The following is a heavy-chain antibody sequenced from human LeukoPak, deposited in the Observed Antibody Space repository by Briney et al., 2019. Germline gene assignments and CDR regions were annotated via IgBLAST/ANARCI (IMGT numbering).Heavy chain of an antibody. CDR1: GGSISSSNW. Sequence: SETQSLTCAVSGGSISSSNWWSWVRQPPGKGLEWIGEIYHSGSTNYNPSLKSRVTISVDKSKNQFSLKLSSVTAADTAVYYCGAAGGVIGQIDYWGQGTLVTVSS. D-gene: IGHD3-16*02. CDR3: GAAGGVIGQIDY. CDR2: IYHSGST. J-gene: IGHJ4*02. V-gene: IGHV4-4*02.